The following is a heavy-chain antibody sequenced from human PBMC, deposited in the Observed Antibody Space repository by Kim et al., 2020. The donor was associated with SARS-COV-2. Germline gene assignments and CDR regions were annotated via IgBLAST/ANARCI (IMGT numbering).Heavy chain of an antibody. V-gene: IGHV3-21*01. J-gene: IGHJ6*02. CDR2: ISSSSSYI. D-gene: IGHD2-15*01. CDR1: GFTFSSYS. CDR3: AREGRSYYYYGMDV. Sequence: GGSLRLSCAASGFTFSSYSMNWVRQAPGKGLEWVSSISSSSSYIYYADSVKGRFTISRDNAKNSLYLQMNSLRAEDTAVYYCAREGRSYYYYGMDVWGQGTTVTVSS.